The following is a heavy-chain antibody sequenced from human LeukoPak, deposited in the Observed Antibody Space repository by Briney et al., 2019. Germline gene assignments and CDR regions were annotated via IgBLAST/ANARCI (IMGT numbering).Heavy chain of an antibody. CDR2: ISSSSSYI. CDR3: AREAWVDYYGSGSYGNYFDY. CDR1: GFTFSSYS. J-gene: IGHJ4*02. D-gene: IGHD3-10*01. V-gene: IGHV3-21*01. Sequence: GGSLRLSCAASGFTFSSYSMNWVRQAPGKGLEWVSFISSSSSYIYYADSVKGRFTTSRDNAKNSLYLQMNSLRAEDTAVYYCAREAWVDYYGSGSYGNYFDYWGQGTQVTVSS.